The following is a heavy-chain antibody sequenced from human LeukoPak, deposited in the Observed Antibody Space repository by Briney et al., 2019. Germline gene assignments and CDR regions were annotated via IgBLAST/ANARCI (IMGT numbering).Heavy chain of an antibody. D-gene: IGHD3-10*01. CDR3: ARGYGSGFAY. V-gene: IGHV4-34*01. Sequence: SETLSLTCAVYGGSFSGYYWSWIRQSPGKGLEWIGEINQSGSTNHNPSLKSRVTISVDTSKNQFSLKVSSVTAADTAVYYCARGYGSGFAYWGQGGLVTVSS. CDR1: GGSFSGYY. CDR2: INQSGST. J-gene: IGHJ4*02.